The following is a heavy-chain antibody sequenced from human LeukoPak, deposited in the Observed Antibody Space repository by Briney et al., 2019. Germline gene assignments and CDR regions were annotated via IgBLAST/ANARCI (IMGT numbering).Heavy chain of an antibody. D-gene: IGHD2-15*01. CDR2: ITNSGNSK. V-gene: IGHV3-48*01. CDR3: ARDVGGFFDY. Sequence: PGGSLRLSCAASEFTFSSYSMNWVRQAPGKGLEWVSYITNSGNSKSYADSVKGRFTISRDNTKNSLYLQMNGLRAEDTAVYYCARDVGGFFDYWGQGILVTVSS. J-gene: IGHJ4*02. CDR1: EFTFSSYS.